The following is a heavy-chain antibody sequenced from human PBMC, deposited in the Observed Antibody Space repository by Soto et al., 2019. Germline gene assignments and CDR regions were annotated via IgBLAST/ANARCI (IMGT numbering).Heavy chain of an antibody. Sequence: TLSLTSAISGDSVSSNSAAWNFIRQSPSRGLEWLGRTYYRSKWYNDYAVSVKSRITINPDTSKNQFSLQLNSVTPEDTAVYYCARELGSSWNWFDPWGQGTLVTVSS. J-gene: IGHJ5*02. CDR2: TYYRSKWYN. D-gene: IGHD6-13*01. CDR3: ARELGSSWNWFDP. CDR1: GDSVSSNSAA. V-gene: IGHV6-1*01.